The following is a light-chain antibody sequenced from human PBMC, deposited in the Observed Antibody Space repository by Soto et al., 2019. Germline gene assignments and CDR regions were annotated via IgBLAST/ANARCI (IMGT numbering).Light chain of an antibody. CDR1: SSDVGGYNF. Sequence: QSVLTQPASVSGSPGQSITISCTGTSSDVGGYNFVSWYQQHPGKAPQLMIYEVTDRPSGVSNRFSGSKSGSTASLTISGLQAEDEADYYCSSYTSRNTLAFGGGTQLTVL. J-gene: IGLJ2*01. CDR2: EVT. CDR3: SSYTSRNTLA. V-gene: IGLV2-14*01.